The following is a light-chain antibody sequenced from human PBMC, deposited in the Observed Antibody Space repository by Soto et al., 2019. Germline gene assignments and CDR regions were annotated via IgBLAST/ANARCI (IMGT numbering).Light chain of an antibody. Sequence: QSALTQPASVSGSPGQSITISCTGTSSDVGAYNYVSWYQQHPGKAPKLIMYEVSNRPSGLSNRFSGSKSVNTASLTISGLQAEDEADYYCNSYTNSDTPVLFGGGTKLTVL. J-gene: IGLJ2*01. CDR1: SSDVGAYNY. CDR2: EVS. V-gene: IGLV2-14*01. CDR3: NSYTNSDTPVL.